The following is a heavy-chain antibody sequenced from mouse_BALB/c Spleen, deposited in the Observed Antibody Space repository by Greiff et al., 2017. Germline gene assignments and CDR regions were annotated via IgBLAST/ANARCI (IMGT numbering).Heavy chain of an antibody. J-gene: IGHJ4*01. CDR2: IWTGGGT. V-gene: IGHV2-9-2*01. Sequence: VKLQESGPGLVAPSQSLSITCTVSGFSLTSYDISWIRQPPGKGLEWLGVIWTGGGTNYNSAFMSRLSISKDNSKSQVFLKMNSLQTDDTAIYYCVRSDGYYAMDYWGQGTSVTVSS. CDR1: GFSLTSYD. CDR3: VRSDGYYAMDY. D-gene: IGHD2-3*01.